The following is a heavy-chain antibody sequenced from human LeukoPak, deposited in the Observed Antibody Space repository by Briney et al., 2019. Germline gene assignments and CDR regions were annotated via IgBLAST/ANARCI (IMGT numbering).Heavy chain of an antibody. CDR1: GASISSSN. CDR3: ARTPSQGYCSGGSCFQFDP. J-gene: IGHJ5*02. V-gene: IGHV4-59*01. D-gene: IGHD2-15*01. Sequence: PSETLSFTCTVSGASISSSNWSWIRQPPGKGLERIGYIYYSGSTNYNPSLKSRVTISVDTSKNQFSLKLSSVTAADTAVYYCARTPSQGYCSGGSCFQFDPWGQGTLVTVSS. CDR2: IYYSGST.